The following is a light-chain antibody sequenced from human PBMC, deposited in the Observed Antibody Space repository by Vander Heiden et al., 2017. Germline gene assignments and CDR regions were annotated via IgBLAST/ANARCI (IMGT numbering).Light chain of an antibody. V-gene: IGLV3-1*01. Sequence: SYELTQPPSVSVSPGHTASITCSGANLGDKYACWYQQKPGQSPVLVIYQDSKRPSGIPGRFSGSNAGNTATLTISGTQAMDEADYYCQAWDSSTPVVFGGGTKLTVL. CDR3: QAWDSSTPVV. CDR1: NLGDKY. CDR2: QDS. J-gene: IGLJ2*01.